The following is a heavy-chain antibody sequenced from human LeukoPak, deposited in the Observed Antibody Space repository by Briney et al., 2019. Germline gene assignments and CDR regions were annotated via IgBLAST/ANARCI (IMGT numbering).Heavy chain of an antibody. J-gene: IGHJ4*02. CDR2: IYYSGST. D-gene: IGHD4-11*01. Sequence: SETLSLTCTVSGGSISSYYWSWIRQPPGKGLEWIGYIYYSGSTYYNPSLKSRVTISVDTSKNQFSLKLSSVTAADTAVYYCARSDSNYVADYWGQGTLVTVSS. CDR1: GGSISSYY. V-gene: IGHV4-59*12. CDR3: ARSDSNYVADY.